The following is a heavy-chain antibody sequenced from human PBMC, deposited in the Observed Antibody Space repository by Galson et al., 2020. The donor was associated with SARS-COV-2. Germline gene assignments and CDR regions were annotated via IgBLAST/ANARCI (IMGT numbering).Heavy chain of an antibody. V-gene: IGHV3-21*01. CDR1: GFTSSQYT. CDR3: TRDWSPPLRSTDDAFDL. Sequence: GESLKISCAASGFTSSQYTMNWVRQAPGMGLEWVSSISSTSKYIYYTDSIKGRFIISRDNANNSLFLQMDSLRVEDTAVYYCTRDWSPPLRSTDDAFDLWGQGTMVSVSS. J-gene: IGHJ3*01. CDR2: ISSTSKYI. D-gene: IGHD5-12*01.